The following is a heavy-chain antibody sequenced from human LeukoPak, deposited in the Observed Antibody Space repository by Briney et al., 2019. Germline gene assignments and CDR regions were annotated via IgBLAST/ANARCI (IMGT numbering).Heavy chain of an antibody. V-gene: IGHV4-4*07. CDR3: ASLDPPEYSVPNSSGWGSDY. CDR2: IYTSGST. CDR1: GGSISSYY. Sequence: SETLSLTCTVSGGSISSYYWSWIRQPAGKGLEWVGRIYTSGSTNYNPSLKSRVTMSVDTSKNQFSLKLSSVTAADTAVYYCASLDPPEYSVPNSSGWGSDYWGQGTLVTVSS. J-gene: IGHJ4*02. D-gene: IGHD6-19*01.